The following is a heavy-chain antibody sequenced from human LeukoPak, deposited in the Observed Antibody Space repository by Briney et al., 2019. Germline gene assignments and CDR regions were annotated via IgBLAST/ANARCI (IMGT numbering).Heavy chain of an antibody. Sequence: RGSLRLSCAASGFTIRGFWMHWVRQTPGEGLVWVSRIDNDGDSPTYADSVKGRFTTSRDNAKNTVYLQMNSLIAEDTGVYYCVRDRPHNWFDPWGHGTLVIVSS. V-gene: IGHV3-74*01. CDR3: VRDRPHNWFDP. CDR1: GFTIRGFW. CDR2: IDNDGDSP. J-gene: IGHJ5*02.